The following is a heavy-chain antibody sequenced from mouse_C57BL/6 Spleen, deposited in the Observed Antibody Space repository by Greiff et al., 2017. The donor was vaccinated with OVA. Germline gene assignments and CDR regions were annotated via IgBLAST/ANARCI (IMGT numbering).Heavy chain of an antibody. J-gene: IGHJ1*03. CDR3: ARIYDYFEYFDV. V-gene: IGHV1-55*01. CDR1: GYTFTSYW. CDR2: IYPGSGST. Sequence: VQLQQPGAELVKPGASVKMSCKASGYTFTSYWITWVKQRPGQGLEWIGDIYPGSGSTNYNEKFKSKATLTVDTSSSTAYMQLSSLTSEDSAVYYCARIYDYFEYFDVWGTGTTVTVSS. D-gene: IGHD2-4*01.